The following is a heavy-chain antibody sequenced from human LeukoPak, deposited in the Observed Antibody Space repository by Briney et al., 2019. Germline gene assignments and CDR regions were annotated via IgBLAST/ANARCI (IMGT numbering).Heavy chain of an antibody. V-gene: IGHV4-30-2*01. CDR1: GGSISSGDYY. CDR2: IYHSTST. Sequence: PSETLSLTCTVSGGSISSGDYYWSWIRQPPGKGLEWIGYIYHSTSTYYNPSLKSRVTISIDKSKNQFSLTVNSVTAADTAVYXXXXEAXLVVPXXHXSFDSWGQGTLVTVSS. D-gene: IGHD2-2*01. J-gene: IGHJ4*02. CDR3: XXEAXLVVPXXHXSFDS.